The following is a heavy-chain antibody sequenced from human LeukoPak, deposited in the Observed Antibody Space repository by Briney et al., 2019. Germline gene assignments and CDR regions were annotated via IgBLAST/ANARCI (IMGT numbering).Heavy chain of an antibody. V-gene: IGHV4-4*07. D-gene: IGHD6-19*01. CDR2: IYTSGST. CDR3: AREPHLAVAQYYYYYYYMDV. J-gene: IGHJ6*03. CDR1: GGSISSYY. Sequence: KPSETLSLTCTVSGGSISSYYWSWIRQPAGKGLEWIGRIYTSGSTNYNPSLKSRVTMSVDTSKNQFSLKLSSVTAADTAVYYCAREPHLAVAQYYYYYYYMDVWGKGTTVTVSS.